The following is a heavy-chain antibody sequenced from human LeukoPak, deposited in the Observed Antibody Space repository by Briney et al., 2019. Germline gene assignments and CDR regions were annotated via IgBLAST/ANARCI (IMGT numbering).Heavy chain of an antibody. J-gene: IGHJ4*02. CDR3: ARDRTEIKYYGSGSYYND. D-gene: IGHD3-10*01. CDR2: IIPILGIA. Sequence: SVKVSCKASGGTFSSYTISWVRQAPGQGLEWMGRIIPILGIANYAQKFQGRVTITADKSTSTAYMELRSLRSDDTAVYYCARDRTEIKYYGSGSYYNDWGQGTLVTVSS. V-gene: IGHV1-69*04. CDR1: GGTFSSYT.